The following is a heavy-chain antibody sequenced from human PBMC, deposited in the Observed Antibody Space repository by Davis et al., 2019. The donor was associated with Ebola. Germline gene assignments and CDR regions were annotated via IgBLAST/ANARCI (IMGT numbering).Heavy chain of an antibody. D-gene: IGHD3-10*01. V-gene: IGHV3-30*03. CDR2: TSYNGSST. CDR1: GFTFSNYG. Sequence: GESLKISCAASGFTFSNYGMHWVRQAPGKGLEWVAATSYNGSSTHYADSVKGRFTISRDNSRNTLYLQMNSLRVEDTAVYYCARAPTWSQINYYCFDYWGQGTLVTVSS. CDR3: ARAPTWSQINYYCFDY. J-gene: IGHJ4*02.